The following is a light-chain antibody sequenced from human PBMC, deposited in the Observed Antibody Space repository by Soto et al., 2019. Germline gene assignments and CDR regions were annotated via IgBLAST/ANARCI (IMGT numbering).Light chain of an antibody. J-gene: IGKJ1*01. CDR1: QPISSW. Sequence: DIQLTQSPPTLSASVGDRVTITCRASQPISSWLAWYHQKPGKAPNLLVYDASSLESGVPSRFSGSGSGTEFTLTISSLQPDDFATYFCQQYNSYSWTFAQGTKVDIK. CDR3: QQYNSYSWT. CDR2: DAS. V-gene: IGKV1-5*01.